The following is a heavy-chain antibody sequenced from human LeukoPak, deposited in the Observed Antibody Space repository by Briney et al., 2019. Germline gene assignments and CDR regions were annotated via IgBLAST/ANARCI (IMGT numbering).Heavy chain of an antibody. J-gene: IGHJ4*02. V-gene: IGHV1-46*01. CDR2: INPSGGST. CDR1: GYTFTSYG. CDR3: ASATEASLFDY. Sequence: EASVKVSCKASGYTFTSYGISWVRQAPGQGLEWMGIINPSGGSTSYAQKFQGRVTMTRDTSTSTVYMELSSLRSEDTAVYYCASATEASLFDYWGQGTLVTVSS. D-gene: IGHD2-15*01.